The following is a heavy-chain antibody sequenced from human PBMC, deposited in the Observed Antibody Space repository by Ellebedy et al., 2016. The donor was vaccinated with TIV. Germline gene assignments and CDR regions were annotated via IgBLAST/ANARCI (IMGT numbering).Heavy chain of an antibody. J-gene: IGHJ6*02. D-gene: IGHD3-10*01. Sequence: GESLKISXAASGFTFSNAWMSWVRQAPGKGLEWVGRIKSKTDGGTTDYAAPVKGRFTISRDDSKNTLYLQMNSLRAEDTAVYYCAKERDHVAGDGMDVWGQGTTVTVSS. V-gene: IGHV3-15*01. CDR1: GFTFSNAW. CDR3: AKERDHVAGDGMDV. CDR2: IKSKTDGGTT.